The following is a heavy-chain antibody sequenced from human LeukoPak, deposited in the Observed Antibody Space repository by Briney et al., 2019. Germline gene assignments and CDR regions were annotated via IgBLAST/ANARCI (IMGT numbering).Heavy chain of an antibody. CDR2: ISTSGNT. CDR3: TKDHDSTGLYQDRDY. D-gene: IGHD6-19*01. CDR1: GFTFIRYA. Sequence: PGGSLRLSCAASGFTFIRYAMNWVRQAPGKGLEWVSTISTSGNTHYADYVKGRFTITRDNSKNTLYLQMNSLRDEDTAIYYCTKDHDSTGLYQDRDYWGQGTLVTISS. V-gene: IGHV3-23*01. J-gene: IGHJ4*02.